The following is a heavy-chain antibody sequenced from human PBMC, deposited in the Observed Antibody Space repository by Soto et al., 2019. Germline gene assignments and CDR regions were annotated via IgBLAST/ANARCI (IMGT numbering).Heavy chain of an antibody. J-gene: IGHJ4*02. V-gene: IGHV4-61*01. Sequence: PSETLSLTCTVSGGSVSSDRNYWSWIRQSPGKELEWIGYISYSGSTSYNPSLKSRVTISIDMSTNQSSLKLSSVTAADTAIYYCARRHSGSFTYWGQGILVTVSS. CDR2: ISYSGST. CDR1: GGSVSSDRNY. CDR3: ARRHSGSFTY. D-gene: IGHD1-26*01.